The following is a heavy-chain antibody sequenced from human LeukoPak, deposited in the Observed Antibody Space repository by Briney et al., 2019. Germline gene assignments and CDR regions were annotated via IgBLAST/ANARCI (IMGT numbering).Heavy chain of an antibody. CDR2: INPNSGGT. V-gene: IGHV1-2*02. CDR3: ARAGRRYYDSSGYYNYYYMDV. Sequence: ASVKVSCKASGYTFTGYYMHWVRQAPGQGLEWMGWINPNSGGTNYAQKLQGRVTMTTDTSTSTAYMELRSLRSDDTAVHYCARAGRRYYDSSGYYNYYYMDVWGKGTTVTVSS. D-gene: IGHD3-22*01. CDR1: GYTFTGYY. J-gene: IGHJ6*03.